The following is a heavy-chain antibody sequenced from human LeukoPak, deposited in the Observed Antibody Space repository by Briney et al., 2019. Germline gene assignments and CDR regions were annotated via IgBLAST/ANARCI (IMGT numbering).Heavy chain of an antibody. V-gene: IGHV4-28*01. D-gene: IGHD3-10*01. CDR2: IYHSGTT. CDR1: GYSITSSRW. CDR3: ARKENVYYYFDY. J-gene: IGHJ4*02. Sequence: PSETLSLTCAVSGYSITSSRWWGWIRQPPGKGLEWIGYIYHSGTTYYNPSLQSRVTMSVDTSKNQFSLKLSSVTAVDTAVYYCARKENVYYYFDYWGQGTLVTVSS.